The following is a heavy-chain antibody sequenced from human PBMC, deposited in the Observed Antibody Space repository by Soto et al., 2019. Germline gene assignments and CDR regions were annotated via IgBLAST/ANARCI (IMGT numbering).Heavy chain of an antibody. D-gene: IGHD6-6*01. CDR3: ARVGAARSKYFDH. Sequence: SETLSLTCAVSSGSISSSNWWSWVRQPPGKGLEWIGEIYHSGSTNYNPSLKSRVTISVDKSKNQFSLKLSSVTAADTAVYYCARVGAARSKYFDHWGQGTLVTVSS. CDR1: SGSISSSNW. CDR2: IYHSGST. V-gene: IGHV4-4*02. J-gene: IGHJ4*02.